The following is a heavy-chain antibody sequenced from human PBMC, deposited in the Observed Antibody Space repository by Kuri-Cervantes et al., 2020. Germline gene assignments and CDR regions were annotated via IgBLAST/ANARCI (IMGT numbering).Heavy chain of an antibody. Sequence: ASVKVSCKASGYTFTSYGISWVRQAPGQGLEWMGWISAYNGDTNYAQKFQGRVTMTRDTSISTAYMELSRLRSDDTAVYYCAREGSLAVAGTFYQGWFDPWGQGTLVTVSS. J-gene: IGHJ5*02. V-gene: IGHV1-18*01. D-gene: IGHD6-19*01. CDR2: ISAYNGDT. CDR3: AREGSLAVAGTFYQGWFDP. CDR1: GYTFTSYG.